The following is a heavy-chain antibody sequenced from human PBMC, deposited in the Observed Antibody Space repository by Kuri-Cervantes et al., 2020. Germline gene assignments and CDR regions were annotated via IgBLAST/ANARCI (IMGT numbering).Heavy chain of an antibody. CDR2: IIPILGTT. D-gene: IGHD3-9*01. CDR1: GGTFSSYA. V-gene: IGHV1-69*10. J-gene: IGHJ4*02. CDR3: ARAHYDTLIDQSLDIDY. Sequence: SVKVSCKASGGTFSSYAISWVRQAPGQGLEWMGGIIPILGTTNYAQKFQGRVTISADKSTSTAYMELSSLRSEDTAVYYCARAHYDTLIDQSLDIDYWGQGTLVTVSS.